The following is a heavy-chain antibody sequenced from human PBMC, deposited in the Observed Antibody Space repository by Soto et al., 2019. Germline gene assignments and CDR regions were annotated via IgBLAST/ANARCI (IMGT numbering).Heavy chain of an antibody. CDR1: GFTFSDYY. Sequence: QVQLVESGGGLVKPGGSLSLSCAASGFTFSDYYMSWIRQAPGKGLAGVSYLSSSGSTIYYADSVKGRFTIARDNAKNALSLQMNSLRAEDTAVYYVAIRRLYGQYCFDPLGQGPLVTVSS. J-gene: IGHJ5*02. CDR2: LSSSGSTI. D-gene: IGHD2-8*01. CDR3: AIRRLYGQYCFDP. V-gene: IGHV3-11*01.